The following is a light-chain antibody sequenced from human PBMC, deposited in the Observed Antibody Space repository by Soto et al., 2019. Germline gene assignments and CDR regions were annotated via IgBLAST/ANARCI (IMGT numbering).Light chain of an antibody. Sequence: ETVLTQSPGTLSLSPGERATLSCRASQSISSSYLAWYQQKAGQAPRLLIYGASSRATGIPDRFSGSGSGTDFTLTIGRLEPEDFAVYYCQQYNSSPFTFGPGTKVDVK. CDR1: QSISSSY. J-gene: IGKJ3*01. CDR3: QQYNSSPFT. V-gene: IGKV3-20*01. CDR2: GAS.